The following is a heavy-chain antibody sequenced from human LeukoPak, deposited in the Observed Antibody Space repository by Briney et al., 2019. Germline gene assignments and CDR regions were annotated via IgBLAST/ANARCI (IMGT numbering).Heavy chain of an antibody. V-gene: IGHV3-21*01. CDR3: ARVGAYDSSGYYPPQDY. Sequence: KAGGSLRLSCAASGFTFSSYSINWVRQAPGKGLEWVSSISSSSSYIYYADSVKGRFTISRDNAKNSLYLQMNSLRAEDTAVYYCARVGAYDSSGYYPPQDYWGQGTLGPVFS. D-gene: IGHD3-22*01. CDR2: ISSSSSYI. CDR1: GFTFSSYS. J-gene: IGHJ4*02.